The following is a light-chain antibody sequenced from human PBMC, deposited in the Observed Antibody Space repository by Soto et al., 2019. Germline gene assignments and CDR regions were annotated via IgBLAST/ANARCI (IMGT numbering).Light chain of an antibody. CDR3: QQSYSTPLT. Sequence: EILMTQSPATLSLSPGERATLSCRASQSVSSTYLSWYQQRPGQAPRLLIFGASTRATGIPARFSGSGSGTDFTLTVSSLQPEDFATYYCQQSYSTPLTFGGGTKVEIK. J-gene: IGKJ4*01. CDR1: QSVSSTY. CDR2: GAS. V-gene: IGKV3D-7*01.